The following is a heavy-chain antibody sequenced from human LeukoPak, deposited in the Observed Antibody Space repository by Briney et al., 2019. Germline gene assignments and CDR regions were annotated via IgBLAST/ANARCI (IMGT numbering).Heavy chain of an antibody. CDR1: GFTFSSYE. CDR3: ARAAETGTVDY. V-gene: IGHV3-48*03. CDR2: ISSSGSTI. D-gene: IGHD1/OR15-1a*01. J-gene: IGHJ4*02. Sequence: GGSLRLSCAASGFTFSSYEMNWVRQAPGKGLEWVSYISSSGSTIYYADSVKGRFTISRDNAKNSLYLQMNSLRAEDTAVYYCARAAETGTVDYWGLGTLVTVSS.